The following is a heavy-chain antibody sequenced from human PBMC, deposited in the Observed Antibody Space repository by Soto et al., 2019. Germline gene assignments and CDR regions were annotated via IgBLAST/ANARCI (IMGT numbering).Heavy chain of an antibody. J-gene: IGHJ6*02. CDR2: IVPRFGSP. V-gene: IGHV1-69*06. Sequence: QVQLVQSGAEMRKPGSSLRVSCKASGGTFSDYAFSWVRQAPGQGLEWMGGIVPRFGSPNYAQKFGGRVTITADTSSSTVYTALSSLRFDDTAVYFCARHRIQLRLGKYSFNGMDVWGQGTTIIVSS. D-gene: IGHD3-16*01. CDR3: ARHRIQLRLGKYSFNGMDV. CDR1: GGTFSDYA.